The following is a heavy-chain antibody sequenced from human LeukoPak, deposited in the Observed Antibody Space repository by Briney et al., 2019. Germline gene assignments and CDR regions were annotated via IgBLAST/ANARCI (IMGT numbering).Heavy chain of an antibody. CDR3: AERGAAGANEYFQH. Sequence: VASVKVSCKASGGTFSSYAISWVRQAPGQGLEWMGRIIPILGIANYAQKFQGRVTITADKSTSTAYMELSSLRSEDTAVCYCAERGAAGANEYFQHWGQGTLVTVSS. V-gene: IGHV1-69*04. CDR2: IIPILGIA. J-gene: IGHJ1*01. CDR1: GGTFSSYA. D-gene: IGHD6-13*01.